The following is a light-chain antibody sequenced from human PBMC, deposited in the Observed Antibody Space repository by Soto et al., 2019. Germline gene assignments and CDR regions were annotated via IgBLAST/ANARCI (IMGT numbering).Light chain of an antibody. CDR2: SDN. CDR1: FSNVGINT. Sequence: QSVLTQPPSASGTPGQRVTISCSGSFSNVGINTVNWYQQLPGTAPKLLIYSDNLRPSGVPDRFSGSKSGTSASLAISGLQSEDAADYYCASWDDSLNGVVFGGGTKLTVL. V-gene: IGLV1-44*01. CDR3: ASWDDSLNGVV. J-gene: IGLJ2*01.